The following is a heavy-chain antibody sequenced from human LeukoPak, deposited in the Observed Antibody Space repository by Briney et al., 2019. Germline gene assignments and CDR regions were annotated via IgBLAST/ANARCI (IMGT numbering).Heavy chain of an antibody. CDR2: VSYDGSEE. J-gene: IGHJ4*02. CDR3: ARDLNTARFDY. Sequence: GGSLGLSCVVSGFTFRNYAMHWVLQAPGKGLEWVAVVSYDGSEELYADSVKGRFTISRDNSKNTLYLQMNSLRAEDTAVYYCARDLNTARFDYWGQGTLVTVSS. V-gene: IGHV3-30*14. D-gene: IGHD5-18*01. CDR1: GFTFRNYA.